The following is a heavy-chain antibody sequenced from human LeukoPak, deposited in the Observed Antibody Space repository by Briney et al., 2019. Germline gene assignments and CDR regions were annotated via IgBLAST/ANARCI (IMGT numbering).Heavy chain of an antibody. CDR3: ARGILGGYTY. V-gene: IGHV3-9*01. CDR1: GFTFDDYA. J-gene: IGHJ4*02. D-gene: IGHD5-12*01. Sequence: GGSLRLSCAVSGFTFDDYAMHWVRQVPGKGLEWVSGINWNSDSIGYADSVKGRFTTSRDNAKNSLYLQMNSLRAEDTAVYYCARGILGGYTYWGQGTLVTVSS. CDR2: INWNSDSI.